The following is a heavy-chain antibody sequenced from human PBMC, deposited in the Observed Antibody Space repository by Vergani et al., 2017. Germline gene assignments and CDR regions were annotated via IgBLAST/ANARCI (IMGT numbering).Heavy chain of an antibody. V-gene: IGHV3-30*02. CDR1: GFKFSQFG. CDR2: IRYDGNNQ. Sequence: QVQLVESGGGVVQPGTSLRLSCEASGFKFSQFGMHWVRQGPGKGLEWVAFIRYDGNNQQYFHSVKGRFTISRDNSKNTVYLQMNSLRVEGTAVYYCAKDRAITATTVPDYWGQGTLVTVSS. J-gene: IGHJ4*02. D-gene: IGHD1-20*01. CDR3: AKDRAITATTVPDY.